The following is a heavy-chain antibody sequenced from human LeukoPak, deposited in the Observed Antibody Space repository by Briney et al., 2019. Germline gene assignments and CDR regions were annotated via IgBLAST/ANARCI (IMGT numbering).Heavy chain of an antibody. D-gene: IGHD6-6*01. Sequence: GGSLRLSCAASGFRFSGIGMHWVRQAPGKGLDWVAYIRNDGGNKQYADSVKGRFSNSRDNSKNTLSLEMNSLRAEDTAVYYCAKDLWYTSSSEEYWGQGTLVTVSS. V-gene: IGHV3-30*02. CDR3: AKDLWYTSSSEEY. CDR1: GFRFSGIG. CDR2: IRNDGGNK. J-gene: IGHJ4*02.